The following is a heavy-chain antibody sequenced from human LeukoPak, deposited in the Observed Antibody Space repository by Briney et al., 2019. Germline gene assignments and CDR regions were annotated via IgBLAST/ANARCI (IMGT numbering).Heavy chain of an antibody. Sequence: GGSLRLSCAFSGIIFSTYAMNWVRQAPGKGLEWISYISGSSSGSTSITQYADSVKGRFTISRDNAKNSLHLQMDGLSAEDTAVYYCARDFWSGYYTEDWGQGALVIVSS. CDR2: ISGSSSGSTSIT. J-gene: IGHJ4*02. CDR3: ARDFWSGYYTED. D-gene: IGHD3-3*01. V-gene: IGHV3-48*04. CDR1: GIIFSTYA.